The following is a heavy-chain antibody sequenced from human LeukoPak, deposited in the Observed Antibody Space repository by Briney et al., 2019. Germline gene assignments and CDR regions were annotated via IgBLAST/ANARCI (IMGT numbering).Heavy chain of an antibody. CDR2: INHSGST. J-gene: IGHJ5*02. D-gene: IGHD6-19*01. CDR1: GGSFSGYY. V-gene: IGHV4-34*01. CDR3: GRAAVRTGYSSGWYSP. Sequence: PSETLSLTCAVYGGSFSGYYWSWIRQPPGKGLEWSGEINHSGSTNYDPSLKSRVTIAVDTSKNQFSLKLSSVTAADTAVYYCGRAAVRTGYSSGWYSPWGQGTPVTVSS.